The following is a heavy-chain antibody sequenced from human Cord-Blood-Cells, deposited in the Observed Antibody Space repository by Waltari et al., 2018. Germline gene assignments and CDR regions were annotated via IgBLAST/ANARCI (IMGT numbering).Heavy chain of an antibody. V-gene: IGHV3-30-3*01. D-gene: IGHD3-10*01. CDR2: ISYDGSNK. CDR1: GFTYSSYA. CDR3: VAPNGSGSYDY. J-gene: IGHJ4*02. Sequence: QVQLVESGGGVVQPGRSLRLSCAASGFTYSSYAMHWARQAPGKGLEWVAVISYDGSNKYYADSVKGRFTISRDNSKNALYLQMNSLRAEDTAVYYCVAPNGSGSYDYWGQGTLVTVSS.